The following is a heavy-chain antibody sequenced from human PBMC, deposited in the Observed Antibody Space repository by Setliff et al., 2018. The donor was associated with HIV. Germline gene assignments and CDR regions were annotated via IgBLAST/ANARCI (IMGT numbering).Heavy chain of an antibody. D-gene: IGHD2-2*01. CDR3: ARGEPSILIEPAAFFDY. Sequence: PGGSLRLSCAASGFTFRSYEMSWVRQAPGKGLEWVSYISRSGSTIHYADSVKGRFTISRDNAKNSLYLQMNSLRAEDTAVYYCARGEPSILIEPAAFFDYWGQGTLVTVSS. J-gene: IGHJ4*02. V-gene: IGHV3-48*03. CDR1: GFTFRSYE. CDR2: ISRSGSTI.